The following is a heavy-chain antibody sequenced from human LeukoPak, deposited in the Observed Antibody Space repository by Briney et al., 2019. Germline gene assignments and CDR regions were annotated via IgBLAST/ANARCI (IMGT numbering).Heavy chain of an antibody. CDR2: INPSGGST. CDR1: GYTFTSYY. CDR3: ARAYSSIWYPYYYYGMDV. D-gene: IGHD6-13*01. V-gene: IGHV1-46*01. Sequence: GASVKVSCKASGYTFTSYYMHWVRQAPGQGLEWMGIINPSGGSTSYAQKFQGRVTMTRDTSTSTVYMELSSLRSEDTAVYYCARAYSSIWYPYYYYGMDVWGQGTTVTVSS. J-gene: IGHJ6*02.